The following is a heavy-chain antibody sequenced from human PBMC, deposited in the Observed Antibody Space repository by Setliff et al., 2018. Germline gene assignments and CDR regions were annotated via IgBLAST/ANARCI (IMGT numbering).Heavy chain of an antibody. CDR3: ARGTDYHGSGSYWAKDV. D-gene: IGHD3-10*01. CDR1: GFRFTNFG. CDR2: ISPYSGNT. Sequence: ASVKVSCKTSGFRFTNFGFSWVRQAPGQGLEWLGSISPYSGNTNYAQKFQGRVTMTRDTSITTVYMDLSSLKSDDTAVYYCARGTDYHGSGSYWAKDVWGKGTTVTVSS. J-gene: IGHJ6*04. V-gene: IGHV1-18*01.